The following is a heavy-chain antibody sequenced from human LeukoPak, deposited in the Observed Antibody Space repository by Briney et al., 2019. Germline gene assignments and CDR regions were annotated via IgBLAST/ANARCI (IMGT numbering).Heavy chain of an antibody. CDR1: GFTFSSYA. Sequence: HSGGSLRLSCAASGFTFSSYAMSWVRQAPGKGLEWVSAISGSGGSTYYADSVKGRFTISRDNSKNTLYLQMNSLRAEDTAVYYCARGARGSGTASDYWGQGTLVTVSS. CDR2: ISGSGGST. CDR3: ARGARGSGTASDY. D-gene: IGHD3-10*01. J-gene: IGHJ4*02. V-gene: IGHV3-23*01.